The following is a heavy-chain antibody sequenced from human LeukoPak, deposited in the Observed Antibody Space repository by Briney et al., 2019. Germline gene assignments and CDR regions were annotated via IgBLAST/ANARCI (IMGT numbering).Heavy chain of an antibody. J-gene: IGHJ4*02. Sequence: PGGSLRLSCADSGFTFSSFWMHWVRQAPGKGLVWVSRTNSDGSSTIYADPVKGRFTISRDNAKNTLYLQMSSLRAEDTAVYYCARGKQLAPADSWGQGTLVTVSS. V-gene: IGHV3-74*01. D-gene: IGHD6-6*01. CDR2: TNSDGSST. CDR1: GFTFSSFW. CDR3: ARGKQLAPADS.